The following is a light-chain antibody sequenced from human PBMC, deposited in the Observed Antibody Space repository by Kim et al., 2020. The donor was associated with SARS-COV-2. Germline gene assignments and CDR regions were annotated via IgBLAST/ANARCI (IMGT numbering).Light chain of an antibody. CDR1: QDIGND. J-gene: IGKJ5*01. V-gene: IGKV1-17*01. CDR2: GAS. Sequence: ASVGDRVTSTCRASQDIGNDLGWYQQSPGRAPKRLIYGASNLQSGVPSRFSGSGSETEFTLTINSLQPEDFATYFCLQHRTYPITFGHGTRLEIK. CDR3: LQHRTYPIT.